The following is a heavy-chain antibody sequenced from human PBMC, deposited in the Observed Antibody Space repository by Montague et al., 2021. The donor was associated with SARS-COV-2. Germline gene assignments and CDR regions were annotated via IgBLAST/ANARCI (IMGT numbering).Heavy chain of an antibody. V-gene: IGHV4-34*01. D-gene: IGHD3-3*01. CDR3: ARALVPEEWLFGGDYYYYMDV. Sequence: SETLSLTCAVYGGSFSGYYSSWIRQPAGKGLEWIGEMNHSGSTNXNPSCRSRVTISVDTSKNQFSLKLSSVTATDTAVYYCARALVPEEWLFGGDYYYYMDVWGKGTTVTVSS. CDR1: GGSFSGYY. J-gene: IGHJ6*03. CDR2: MNHSGST.